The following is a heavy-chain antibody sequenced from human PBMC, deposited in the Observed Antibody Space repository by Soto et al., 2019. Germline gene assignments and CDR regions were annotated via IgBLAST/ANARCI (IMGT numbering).Heavy chain of an antibody. CDR3: AIDYYDSSGYYYYYGMDV. D-gene: IGHD3-22*01. J-gene: IGHJ6*02. CDR2: ISGSGGST. Sequence: PGGSLRLSCAASGFTFSSYAMSWVRQAPGKGLEWVSAISGSGGSTYYADSVKGRFTISRDNSKNTLYLQMNSLRAEDTAVYYCAIDYYDSSGYYYYYGMDVWGQGTTVTVSS. CDR1: GFTFSSYA. V-gene: IGHV3-23*01.